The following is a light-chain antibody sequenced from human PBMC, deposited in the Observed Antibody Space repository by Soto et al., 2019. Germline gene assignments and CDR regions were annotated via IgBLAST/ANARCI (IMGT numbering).Light chain of an antibody. V-gene: IGLV1-40*01. CDR2: GNS. Sequence: QAVLTQPPSVSGAPGQRVTISCTGSSSNIGADYDVNWYQQFPGTAPKLLIYGNSNRPSGVPDRFSGSKSGTSASLAINGLQAEDEAHYYCQSYDNSLSGSWVFGGGTKLTVL. CDR3: QSYDNSLSGSWV. J-gene: IGLJ3*02. CDR1: SSNIGADYD.